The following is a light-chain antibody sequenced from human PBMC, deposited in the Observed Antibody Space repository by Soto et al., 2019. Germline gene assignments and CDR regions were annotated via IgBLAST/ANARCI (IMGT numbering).Light chain of an antibody. CDR1: RDFGSD. J-gene: IGKJ1*01. CDR3: LQDHDDSWT. Sequence: QITQSPSSLSASVGDRITITCRASRDFGSDLSWYQQKPGKAPTLLIYAASNLQSGVPSRFRGSRSGTEFTLTVSSLQPEDFATYYCLQDHDDSWTFGQGTKVDIK. CDR2: AAS. V-gene: IGKV1-6*01.